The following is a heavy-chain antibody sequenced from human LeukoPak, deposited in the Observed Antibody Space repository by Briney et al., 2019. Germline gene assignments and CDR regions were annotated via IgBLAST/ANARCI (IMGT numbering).Heavy chain of an antibody. D-gene: IGHD3-3*01. Sequence: GGSLRLSCAASGFTFSSYAMSWVRQAPGKGLEWVSAISGSGGSTYYADSVKGRFTISRDNSKNTLYLQMNSLRAEDTAVYYCEKDLLYDHIRFDYWGQGTLVTVSS. CDR1: GFTFSSYA. V-gene: IGHV3-23*01. CDR2: ISGSGGST. J-gene: IGHJ4*02. CDR3: EKDLLYDHIRFDY.